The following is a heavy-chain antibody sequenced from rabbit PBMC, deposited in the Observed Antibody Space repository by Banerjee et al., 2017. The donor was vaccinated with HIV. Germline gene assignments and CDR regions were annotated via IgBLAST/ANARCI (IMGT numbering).Heavy chain of an antibody. Sequence: QSLEESGGDLVKPGASLTLTCTASGFSFSSNYYMCWVRQAPGKGLEWIGCIYTDSGRTYYASWVNGRFSMSRSTSLNTVDLKMTSLTVADTATYFCARAGSVAYTVTRLDLWGQGTLVTVS. CDR3: ARAGSVAYTVTRLDL. D-gene: IGHD4-2*01. CDR1: GFSFSSNYY. J-gene: IGHJ3*01. CDR2: IYTDSGRT. V-gene: IGHV1S43*01.